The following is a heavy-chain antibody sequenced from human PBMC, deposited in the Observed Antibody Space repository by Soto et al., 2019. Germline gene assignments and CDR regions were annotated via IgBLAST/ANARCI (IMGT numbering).Heavy chain of an antibody. D-gene: IGHD7-27*01. Sequence: EVQLVESGGGLVQPGGSLRLSCAASGFTFSSYKIHWVRQAPGGGLVWVSRIDGDGTGTNYADSVKGRFTISRDNAKNILYLQMNSLRVDDTAVYYCATLGGPQLGARDYWGQGTLVTVSS. V-gene: IGHV3-74*01. CDR1: GFTFSSYK. J-gene: IGHJ4*02. CDR2: IDGDGTGT. CDR3: ATLGGPQLGARDY.